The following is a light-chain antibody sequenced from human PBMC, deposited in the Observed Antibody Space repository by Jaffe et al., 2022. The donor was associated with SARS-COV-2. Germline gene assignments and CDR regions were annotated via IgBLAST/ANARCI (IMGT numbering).Light chain of an antibody. J-gene: IGKJ2*01. CDR3: QQYNSFPYT. CDR1: QSINIW. V-gene: IGKV1-5*03. CDR2: KAS. Sequence: DIQMTQSPSTLSASVGDRVTITCRASQSINIWLAWYQQKPGKAPKLLIYKASSLETGVPSRFSGSESGTEFTLTISSLQPDDFATYYCQQYNSFPYTFGQGTKLEIK.